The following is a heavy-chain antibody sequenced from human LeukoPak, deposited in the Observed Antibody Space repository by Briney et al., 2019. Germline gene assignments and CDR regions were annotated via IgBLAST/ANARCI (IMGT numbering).Heavy chain of an antibody. V-gene: IGHV7-4-1*02. Sequence: GASVTVSFKASGYTFTSYAMNWVRQAPGQGLEWMGWINTNTGNPTYAQGFTGRFVFSLDTSVSTAYLQISSLKAEDTAVYSCARVHDFWSGSHFDYWGQGTLVTVSS. J-gene: IGHJ4*02. CDR2: INTNTGNP. CDR1: GYTFTSYA. D-gene: IGHD3-3*01. CDR3: ARVHDFWSGSHFDY.